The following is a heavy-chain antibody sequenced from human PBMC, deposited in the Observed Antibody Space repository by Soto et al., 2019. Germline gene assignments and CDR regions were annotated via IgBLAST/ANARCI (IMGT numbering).Heavy chain of an antibody. V-gene: IGHV4-30-2*01. CDR2: IYHSGTT. D-gene: IGHD3-16*01. CDR1: GDSISRDGFS. Sequence: SSETLSLTCAVSGDSISRDGFSWNWIRQPPGKGLEWIAYIYHSGTTYYNPSLKSRVSISLDNSKNQISLKLSSVTAADTAVYYCARERYGGGEFDYWGQGALVTVSS. CDR3: ARERYGGGEFDY. J-gene: IGHJ4*02.